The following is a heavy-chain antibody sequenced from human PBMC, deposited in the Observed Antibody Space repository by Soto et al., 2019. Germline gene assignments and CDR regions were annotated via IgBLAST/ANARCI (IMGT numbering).Heavy chain of an antibody. CDR3: ARGWLRVTGTYDS. J-gene: IGHJ4*02. Sequence: QVQLQESGPGLVQPSGTLSLTCAVSGDSINNSHWWSWVRQTPGKGLEWIGETYHSGTTNYNPSLKTRVTISIDKSKNQFSLKMNSVTVADTAVYFCARGWLRVTGTYDSWGQGTLVTVSS. CDR1: GDSINNSHW. V-gene: IGHV4-4*02. D-gene: IGHD1-1*01. CDR2: TYHSGTT.